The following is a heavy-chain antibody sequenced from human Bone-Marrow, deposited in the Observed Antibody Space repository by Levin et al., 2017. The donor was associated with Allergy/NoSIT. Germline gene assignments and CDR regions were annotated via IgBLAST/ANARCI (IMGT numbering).Heavy chain of an antibody. CDR2: IDPHDSYT. V-gene: IGHV5-10-1*01. CDR3: ARRRGTYGGYFDF. CDR1: GFDFSSHW. D-gene: IGHD4-23*01. J-gene: IGHJ4*02. Sequence: PGESLKISCKVSGFDFSSHWINWVRQVPGKGLEWMGNIDPHDSYTNYSPSFRGHVTVSVDRSINTAYLQLSSLKASDTAIYYCARRRGTYGGYFDFWGQGSLIIVSS.